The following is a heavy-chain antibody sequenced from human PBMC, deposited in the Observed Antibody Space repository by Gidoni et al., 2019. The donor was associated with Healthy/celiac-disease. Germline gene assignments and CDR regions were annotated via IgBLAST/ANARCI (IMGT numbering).Heavy chain of an antibody. Sequence: QVQLVESGGGVVQRGRSLRLSCAASGFTCSSYAMHWVRQAPGKGLEWVAVISYDGSNKYYADSVKGRFTISRDNSKTTLYLQMNSLRAEDTAVYYCARDGPSDSYYGMDVWGQGTTVTVSS. CDR1: GFTCSSYA. J-gene: IGHJ6*02. V-gene: IGHV3-30*14. CDR3: ARDGPSDSYYGMDV. CDR2: ISYDGSNK.